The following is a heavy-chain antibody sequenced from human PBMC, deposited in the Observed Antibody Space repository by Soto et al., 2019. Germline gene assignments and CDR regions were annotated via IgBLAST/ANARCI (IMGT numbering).Heavy chain of an antibody. CDR2: IYYSGST. CDR3: ARYGYYDFWSGYYTSDYYYGMDV. V-gene: IGHV4-59*01. D-gene: IGHD3-3*01. J-gene: IGHJ6*02. CDR1: GGSLSSYY. Sequence: PSETLSLTCTVSGGSLSSYYWSWIRQPPGKGLEWIGYIYYSGSTNYNPSLKSRVTISVDTSKNQFSLKLSSVTAADTAVYYCARYGYYDFWSGYYTSDYYYGMDVWGQGTTVTVSS.